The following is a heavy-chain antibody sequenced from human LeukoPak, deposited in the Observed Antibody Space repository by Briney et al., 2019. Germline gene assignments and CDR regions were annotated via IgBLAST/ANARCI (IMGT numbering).Heavy chain of an antibody. CDR3: ARGDSSGYSSDAFDI. V-gene: IGHV7-4-1*02. D-gene: IGHD3-22*01. CDR1: GYTFTSYA. J-gene: IGHJ3*02. CDR2: INTNTGNP. Sequence: ASVKVSCKASGYTFTSYAMNWVRQAPGQGLEWMGWINTNTGNPTYAQGFTGRFVFSLDTSVSTAYLQISSLKAEDTAVYYCARGDSSGYSSDAFDIWGQGTMVTVSS.